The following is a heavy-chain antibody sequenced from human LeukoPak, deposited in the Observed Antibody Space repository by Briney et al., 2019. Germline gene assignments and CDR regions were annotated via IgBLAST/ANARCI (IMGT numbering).Heavy chain of an antibody. CDR2: ISAYNGNT. V-gene: IGHV1-18*04. J-gene: IGHJ5*02. CDR1: GYTFTSYG. D-gene: IGHD1-1*01. Sequence: GASVRVSCKASGYTFTSYGISWVRQAPGQGLEWMGWISAYNGNTNYAQKLQGRVTMTTDTSTSTAYMELRSLRSDDTAVYYCARVPGDNWNDDVGLHWFVPWGQGTLVTVSS. CDR3: ARVPGDNWNDDVGLHWFVP.